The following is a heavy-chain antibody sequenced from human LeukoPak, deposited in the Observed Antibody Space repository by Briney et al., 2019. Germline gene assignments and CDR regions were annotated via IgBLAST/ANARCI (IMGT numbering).Heavy chain of an antibody. CDR1: GYTFTDYY. D-gene: IGHD1-26*01. CDR3: ATGIVGATVGGDAFDI. Sequence: ATVKISCKVSGYTFTDYYMHWVQQAPGKGLEWMGLVDPEDGETIYAEKFQGRVTITADTSTDTAYMELSSLRPEDTAVYYCATGIVGATVGGDAFDIWGQGTMVTVSS. CDR2: VDPEDGET. J-gene: IGHJ3*02. V-gene: IGHV1-69-2*01.